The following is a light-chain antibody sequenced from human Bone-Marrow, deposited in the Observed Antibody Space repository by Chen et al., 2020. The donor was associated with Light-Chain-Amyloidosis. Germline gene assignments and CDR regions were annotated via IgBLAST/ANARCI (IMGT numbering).Light chain of an antibody. CDR2: DVS. V-gene: IGLV2-14*01. Sequence: QSALTQPASVSGSPGQSITISCPGTSSDVGGYNYVSWYQQHPGKAPKLMIDDVSNRPSGVSNRFSGSKSGNTASLTISGLQAEDEADYYCSSYTSSSTYVFGTGTKVTVL. CDR3: SSYTSSSTYV. J-gene: IGLJ1*01. CDR1: SSDVGGYNY.